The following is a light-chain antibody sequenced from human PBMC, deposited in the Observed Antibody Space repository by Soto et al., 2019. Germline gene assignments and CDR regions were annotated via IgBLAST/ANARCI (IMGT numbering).Light chain of an antibody. Sequence: QLTQSPSSLSASVGDTVTISCRANEGIGSYLAWYQQRPGKAPKLLIYVASTLQNGVPSRFRGSGSETDFTLTISGLQPEDFATYYCQHLAGTFGQGTKLEIK. CDR1: EGIGSY. J-gene: IGKJ2*01. CDR2: VAS. V-gene: IGKV1-9*01. CDR3: QHLAGT.